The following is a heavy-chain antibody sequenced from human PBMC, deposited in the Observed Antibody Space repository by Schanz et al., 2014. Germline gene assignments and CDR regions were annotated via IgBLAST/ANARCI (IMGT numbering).Heavy chain of an antibody. CDR2: IGYLGDT. D-gene: IGHD5-12*01. CDR1: GFTLSNSD. V-gene: IGHV3-13*01. J-gene: IGHJ4*02. Sequence: EVQLVESGGGLVQPGGSLRLSCAASGFTLSNSDMHWVRQGTGKGLEWVSTIGYLGDTYYPDSVKGRFTISRDNSRNTLYLQMNSLRTEDTAVYYCASPSGYSGYGTYFDFWGQGTLVTVSS. CDR3: ASPSGYSGYGTYFDF.